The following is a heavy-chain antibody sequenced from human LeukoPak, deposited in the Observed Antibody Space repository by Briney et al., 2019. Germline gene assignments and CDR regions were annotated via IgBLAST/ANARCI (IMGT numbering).Heavy chain of an antibody. CDR2: ISYDGSNK. CDR3: AKRPYGSGSYSDY. Sequence: GGSLRLSCAASGFTFSSYGTHWVRQAPGKGLEWVAVISYDGSNKYYADSVKGRFTISRDNSENTLYLQMNSLRAEDTAVYYCAKRPYGSGSYSDYWGQGTLVTVSS. CDR1: GFTFSSYG. J-gene: IGHJ4*02. V-gene: IGHV3-30*18. D-gene: IGHD3-10*01.